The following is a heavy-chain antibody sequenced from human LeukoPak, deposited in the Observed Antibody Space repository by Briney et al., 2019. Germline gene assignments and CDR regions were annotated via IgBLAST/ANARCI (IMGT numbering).Heavy chain of an antibody. Sequence: ASVTVSCKVFGSTLTQLSMHWVRQAPGKGLEWMGGFDPEADETVYAQNFHGRVTVTDDTLSDTTYMELSSLRSEDTAVYYCATAAEIYYYDTGGIWGQGTMVTVSS. CDR3: ATAAEIYYYDTGGI. V-gene: IGHV1-24*01. CDR2: FDPEADET. D-gene: IGHD3-22*01. J-gene: IGHJ3*02. CDR1: GSTLTQLS.